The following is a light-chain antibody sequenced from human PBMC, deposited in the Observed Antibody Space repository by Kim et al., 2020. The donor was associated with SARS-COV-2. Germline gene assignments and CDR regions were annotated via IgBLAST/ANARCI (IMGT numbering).Light chain of an antibody. V-gene: IGKV3-11*01. CDR1: QSVNTY. CDR3: QQRTNWPRGT. J-gene: IGKJ1*01. CDR2: DAS. Sequence: EIVLTQSPATLSLSPGERATLSCRASQSVNTYLAWYQQKPGQAPRLLIYDASNRATGIPARFSGSGSGTDFTLTISSLEPEDFAVYYCQQRTNWPRGTFGQGTKVDIK.